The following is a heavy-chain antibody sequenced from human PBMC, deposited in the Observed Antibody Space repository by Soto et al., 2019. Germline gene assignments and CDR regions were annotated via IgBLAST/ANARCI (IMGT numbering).Heavy chain of an antibody. V-gene: IGHV4-31*03. CDR2: INHRGSL. CDR3: ARELPQRQGRNMDV. Sequence: SETLSLTCTVTGGSMTTGDQYWTWIRHRPGEGLEWFGYINHRGSLYYNPSLESRVSMSVDTSKSQFSLNLSSVTAADTAVYYCARELPQRQGRNMDVWGQGTTVTVSS. D-gene: IGHD1-1*01. J-gene: IGHJ6*02. CDR1: GGSMTTGDQY.